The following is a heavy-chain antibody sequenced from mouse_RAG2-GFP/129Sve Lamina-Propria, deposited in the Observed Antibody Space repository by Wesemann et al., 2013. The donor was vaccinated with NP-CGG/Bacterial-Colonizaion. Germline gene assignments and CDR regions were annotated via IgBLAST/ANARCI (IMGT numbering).Heavy chain of an antibody. D-gene: IGHD2-1*01. CDR1: GYAFSSYW. V-gene: IGHV1-80*01. Sequence: QVQLQQSGAELVKPGASVKISCKASGYAFSSYWMNWVKQRPGKGLEWIGQIYPGDGDTNYNGKFKGKATLTADKSSSTAYMQLSSLTSEDSAVYFCARSAYGNLYYYAMDYWGQGTSVTVSS. CDR3: ARSAYGNLYYYAMDY. CDR2: IYPGDGDT. J-gene: IGHJ4*01.